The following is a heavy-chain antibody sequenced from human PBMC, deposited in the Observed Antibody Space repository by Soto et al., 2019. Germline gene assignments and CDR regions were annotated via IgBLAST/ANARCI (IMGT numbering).Heavy chain of an antibody. J-gene: IGHJ6*02. Sequence: QVQLVESGGGVVQPGRSLRLSCAASGFTFSSYGMHWVRQAPGKGLEWVAVISYDGSNKDYADSVKGRFTISRDNSKNTLYLQMNSLRAEDTAVYYCAKSKEGYSSSWYYYYGMDVWGQGTTVTVSS. CDR3: AKSKEGYSSSWYYYYGMDV. D-gene: IGHD6-13*01. V-gene: IGHV3-30*18. CDR2: ISYDGSNK. CDR1: GFTFSSYG.